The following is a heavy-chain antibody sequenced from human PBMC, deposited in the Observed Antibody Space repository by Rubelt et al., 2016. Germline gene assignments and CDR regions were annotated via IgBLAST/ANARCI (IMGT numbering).Heavy chain of an antibody. CDR2: IYYSGST. CDR1: GGSISSYY. V-gene: IGHV4-59*01. Sequence: QVQLQESGPGLVKPSETLSLTCTVSGGSISSYYWSWIRQPPGKGLEWIGYIYYSGSTNYNPSLKSRVTISVDTSKNQFSLKRSSVTAADTAVYYCARVDSLWFGESGIDYWGQGTLVTVSS. J-gene: IGHJ4*02. D-gene: IGHD3-10*01. CDR3: ARVDSLWFGESGIDY.